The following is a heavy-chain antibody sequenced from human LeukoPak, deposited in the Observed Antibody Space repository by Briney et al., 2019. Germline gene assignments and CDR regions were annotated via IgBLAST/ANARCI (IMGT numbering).Heavy chain of an antibody. Sequence: GGSLRLSCAASGFTFSSYGMHWVRQAPGKGLEWVAFIRYDGSNKYYADSVKGRFTISRDNSKNTLYLQMNSLRAEDTAVYYCARVGGIVGADDDAFDIWGQGTMVTVSS. CDR3: ARVGGIVGADDDAFDI. CDR2: IRYDGSNK. V-gene: IGHV3-30*02. J-gene: IGHJ3*02. D-gene: IGHD1-26*01. CDR1: GFTFSSYG.